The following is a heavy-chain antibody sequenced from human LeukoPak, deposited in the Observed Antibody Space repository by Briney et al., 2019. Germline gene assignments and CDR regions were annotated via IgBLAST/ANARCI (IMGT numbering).Heavy chain of an antibody. CDR3: ARATQRDYYYDSSGSAPQLRTNWFDP. Sequence: ASVKVSCKASGYTFTDYYMHWVRQAPGQGLEWMGWINPNTGGTNYAQKFQGRVTMTRDTSISTAYMELSRLRSDDTAVYYCARATQRDYYYDSSGSAPQLRTNWFDPWGQGTLVTVSS. D-gene: IGHD3-22*01. V-gene: IGHV1-2*02. CDR2: INPNTGGT. J-gene: IGHJ5*02. CDR1: GYTFTDYY.